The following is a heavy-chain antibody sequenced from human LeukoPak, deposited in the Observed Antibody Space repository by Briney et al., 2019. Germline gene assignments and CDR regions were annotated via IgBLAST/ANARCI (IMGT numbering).Heavy chain of an antibody. CDR2: ISSSGSTI. D-gene: IGHD2-15*01. V-gene: IGHV3-48*03. Sequence: GGSLRLSCAASGFTFSSYEMNWVRQAPGKGLEWVSYISSSGSTIYYADSVKGRFTISRDNAKNSLYLQMNSLRAEDTAVYYCAKDRWGYCSGGSCYYFDYWGQGTLVTVSS. J-gene: IGHJ4*02. CDR1: GFTFSSYE. CDR3: AKDRWGYCSGGSCYYFDY.